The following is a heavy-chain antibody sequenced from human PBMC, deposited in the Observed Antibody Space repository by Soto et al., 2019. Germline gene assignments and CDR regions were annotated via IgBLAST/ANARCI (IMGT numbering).Heavy chain of an antibody. D-gene: IGHD2-2*01. V-gene: IGHV1-69*01. CDR3: ARAVVVVPAAIGAFDI. CDR2: IIPIFGTA. Sequence: QVQLVQSGAEVKKPGSSVKVSCKASGGTFSSYAISWVRQAPGQGLEWMGGIIPIFGTANYAQKFQGRDTITADESTSTAYMELSSLRSEDTAVYYCARAVVVVPAAIGAFDIWGQGTMVTVSS. CDR1: GGTFSSYA. J-gene: IGHJ3*02.